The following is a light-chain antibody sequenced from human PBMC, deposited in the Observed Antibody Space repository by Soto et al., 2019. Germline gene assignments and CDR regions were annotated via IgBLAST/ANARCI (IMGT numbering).Light chain of an antibody. CDR1: SSDVGGYSY. V-gene: IGLV2-14*01. CDR3: SSYTTSNTRQIV. CDR2: DVS. J-gene: IGLJ1*01. Sequence: QSVLTQPASVSGSAGQSITISCTGTSSDVGGYSYVPWYQQHPGKAPKFMIYDVSNRPSGVSNRFSGSKSGNTASLTISGLQAEDEADYYCSSYTTSNTRQIVFGTGTKVTVL.